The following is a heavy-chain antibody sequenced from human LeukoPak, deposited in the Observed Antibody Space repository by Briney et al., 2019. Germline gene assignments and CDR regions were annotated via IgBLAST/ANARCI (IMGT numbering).Heavy chain of an antibody. D-gene: IGHD3-3*01. V-gene: IGHV4-38-2*01. J-gene: IGHJ5*02. CDR1: GYSISSGYY. CDR3: ARHTIFGVVIYNWFDP. CDR2: IYHSGST. Sequence: PSETLSLTCAVSGYSISSGYYWGRIRQPPGKGLEWIRSIYHSGSTYYNPSLKSRVTISVDTSKNQFSLKLSSVTAADTAVYYCARHTIFGVVIYNWFDPWGQGTLVTVSS.